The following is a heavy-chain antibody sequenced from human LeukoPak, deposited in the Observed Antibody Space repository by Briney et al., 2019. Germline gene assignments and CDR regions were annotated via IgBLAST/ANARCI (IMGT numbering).Heavy chain of an antibody. CDR2: IYYSGST. CDR1: GGSISSSYYY. V-gene: IGHV4-39*01. Sequence: SETLSLTCTVSGGSISSSYYYWGWIRQPPGKGLEWIGSIYYSGSTYYNPSLKSRVTISVDTSKNQFSLKLRSVTAADTAVYYCARIIIVVVPAASDGMDVWGQGTTVTVSS. CDR3: ARIIIVVVPAASDGMDV. D-gene: IGHD2-2*01. J-gene: IGHJ6*02.